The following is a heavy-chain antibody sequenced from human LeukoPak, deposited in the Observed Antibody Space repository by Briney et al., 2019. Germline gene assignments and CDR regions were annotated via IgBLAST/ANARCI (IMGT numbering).Heavy chain of an antibody. Sequence: SETLSLTCTVSGGSVNAYYWSWIRQSPGKGLEWIGHIHYTGSTKYNPSLKSRVIISADTPKNLFSLKVSSVTAADTAVYYCARGRSNYYGMDVWGQGTTVTVSS. CDR2: IHYTGST. D-gene: IGHD1-26*01. J-gene: IGHJ6*02. CDR1: GGSVNAYY. CDR3: ARGRSNYYGMDV. V-gene: IGHV4-59*02.